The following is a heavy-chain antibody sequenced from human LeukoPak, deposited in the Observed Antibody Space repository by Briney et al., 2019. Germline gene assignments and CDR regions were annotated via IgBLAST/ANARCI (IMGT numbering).Heavy chain of an antibody. Sequence: PSETLSLTCTVSGGSISSYYWSWIRQPPGKGLEWIGYIYYSGSTNYNPSLKSRVTISVDTSKNQFSLKLSSVTAADTAVYYCARDNYSSSLDYWGQGTLVTVSS. CDR3: ARDNYSSSLDY. CDR1: GGSISSYY. V-gene: IGHV4-59*01. J-gene: IGHJ4*02. D-gene: IGHD6-13*01. CDR2: IYYSGST.